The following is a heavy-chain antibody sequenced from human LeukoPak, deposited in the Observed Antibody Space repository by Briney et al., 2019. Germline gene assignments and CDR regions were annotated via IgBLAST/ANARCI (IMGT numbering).Heavy chain of an antibody. CDR1: GFTFSSYA. CDR2: ISGSGGST. V-gene: IGHV3-23*01. D-gene: IGHD4-17*01. J-gene: IGHJ4*02. CDR3: ASYDYGDYLIDY. Sequence: RGSLRLSCAASGFTFSSYAISWGRQAPGKGLEWVSGISGSGGSTYYADSVKGRFTISRDNSKNTLYLQMNSLRAEDTAVYYCASYDYGDYLIDYWGQGTLVTVSS.